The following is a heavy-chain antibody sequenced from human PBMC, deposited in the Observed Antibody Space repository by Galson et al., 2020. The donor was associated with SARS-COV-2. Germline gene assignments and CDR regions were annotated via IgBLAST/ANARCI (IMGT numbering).Heavy chain of an antibody. Sequence: GGSLRLSCAASGFTFSSYSMNWVRQAPGKGLEWVSSISSSSSYIYYADSVKGRFTISRDNAKNSLYLQMNSLRAEDTAVYYCARESQAYDSSGYYLSWYFDLWGRGTLVTVSS. V-gene: IGHV3-21*01. CDR3: ARESQAYDSSGYYLSWYFDL. D-gene: IGHD3-22*01. CDR2: ISSSSSYI. CDR1: GFTFSSYS. J-gene: IGHJ2*01.